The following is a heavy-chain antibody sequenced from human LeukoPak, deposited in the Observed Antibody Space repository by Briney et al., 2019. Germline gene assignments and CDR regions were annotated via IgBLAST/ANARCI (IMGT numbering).Heavy chain of an antibody. CDR3: AGAAYCGGDCHY. CDR1: GFTFSSYA. J-gene: IGHJ4*02. CDR2: IYSGGST. D-gene: IGHD2-21*02. V-gene: IGHV3-66*02. Sequence: GGSLRLSCAASGFTFSSYAMSWVRQAQGKGLEWVSVIYSGGSTYYADSVKGQFTISRDNSKNTLYLQMNSLRAEDTAVYYCAGAAYCGGDCHYWGQGTLVTVSS.